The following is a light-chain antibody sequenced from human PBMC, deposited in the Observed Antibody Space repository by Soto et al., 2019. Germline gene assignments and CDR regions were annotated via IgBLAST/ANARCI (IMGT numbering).Light chain of an antibody. CDR1: PTMESW. Sequence: DIQMTQSPSTLSASVGDKVTITCRATPTMESWMAWYQQKPGKAPKLLIYDASSLESGVPSRFSGSGSGTEFTLTISSLQPDDFATYYCQQYNSYSPTFGQGTKVDI. J-gene: IGKJ1*01. CDR3: QQYNSYSPT. CDR2: DAS. V-gene: IGKV1-5*01.